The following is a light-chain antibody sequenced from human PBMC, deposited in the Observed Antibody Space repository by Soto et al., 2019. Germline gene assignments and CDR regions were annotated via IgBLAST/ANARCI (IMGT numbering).Light chain of an antibody. CDR1: QSISTY. Sequence: DIQMTQSPSSLSASVGDRFTITCRASQSISTYLNWYQQKAGLAPKLLIYAASSLQSGVPSRFSGSGSGTDFTLTISSLQPEDFATYYCQQTYSTHPTFSQGTKVDIK. CDR2: AAS. J-gene: IGKJ1*01. V-gene: IGKV1-39*01. CDR3: QQTYSTHPT.